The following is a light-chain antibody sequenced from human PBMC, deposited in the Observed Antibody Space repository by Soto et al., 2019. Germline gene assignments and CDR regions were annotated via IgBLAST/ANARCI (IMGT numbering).Light chain of an antibody. CDR2: AAS. V-gene: IGKV1-39*01. Sequence: DIQMTQSPAPLSASVGDRVTITCRASQSISSYLNWYQHKPGKAPKLLIYAASSLQSGVPSRFSGSGLGTDFTLTISSLQPEDFASYYCQQSYSTPWAFGQGTKVDIK. CDR3: QQSYSTPWA. CDR1: QSISSY. J-gene: IGKJ1*01.